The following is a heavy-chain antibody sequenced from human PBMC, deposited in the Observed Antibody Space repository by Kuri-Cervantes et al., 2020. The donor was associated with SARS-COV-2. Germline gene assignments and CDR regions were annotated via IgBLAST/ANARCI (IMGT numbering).Heavy chain of an antibody. V-gene: IGHV3-73*01. CDR1: GFLFSASA. CDR3: TRDSLWSGYFNY. Sequence: GESLKISCEVSGFLFSASAIHWVRQASGKGLEWVGRVRGKANNYATAYAASVKGRFTISRDDSKNMAYLQMNSLKTEDTAVYYCTRDSLWSGYFNYWGQGTLVTVSS. J-gene: IGHJ4*02. D-gene: IGHD3-3*01. CDR2: VRGKANNYAT.